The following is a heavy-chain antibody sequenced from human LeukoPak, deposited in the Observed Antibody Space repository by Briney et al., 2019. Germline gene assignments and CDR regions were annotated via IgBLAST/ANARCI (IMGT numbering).Heavy chain of an antibody. CDR2: ISGSGGST. Sequence: GGSLRLSCVVSGFSINNHVMSWVRQAPGKGLEWVSAISGSGGSTYYADSVKGRFTISRDNSKNTLYLQMNSLRAEDTAVYYCAKVTYGSGTYGAFDYWGQGTLVTVSS. J-gene: IGHJ4*02. CDR3: AKVTYGSGTYGAFDY. D-gene: IGHD3-10*01. V-gene: IGHV3-23*01. CDR1: GFSINNHV.